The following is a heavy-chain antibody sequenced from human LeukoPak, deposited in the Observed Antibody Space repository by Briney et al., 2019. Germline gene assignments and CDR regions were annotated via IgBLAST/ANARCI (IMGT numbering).Heavy chain of an antibody. Sequence: PSETLSLTCTVSGYSISSGYYWGWIRQPPGKGLEWIGNIYHSGSTYYNASLKSRVTISIDTSKNQFSLKLSSVTAADTAVYYCARVSLPPIRNWFDPWGQGTLVTVSS. CDR2: IYHSGST. CDR1: GYSISSGYY. J-gene: IGHJ5*02. D-gene: IGHD3-3*01. CDR3: ARVSLPPIRNWFDP. V-gene: IGHV4-38-2*02.